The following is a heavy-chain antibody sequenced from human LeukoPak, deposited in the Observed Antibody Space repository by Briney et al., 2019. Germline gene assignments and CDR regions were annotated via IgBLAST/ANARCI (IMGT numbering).Heavy chain of an antibody. CDR3: ARVHSSGYYHDY. CDR1: GYTFTSYD. CDR2: MNPNSGNT. J-gene: IGHJ4*02. V-gene: IGHV1-8*01. D-gene: IGHD3-22*01. Sequence: GASVKVSCKASGYTFTSYDINWVRQATGQGLEWMGWMNPNSGNTGYAQKFQGRVTMTRNTSISTAYMELSSLRSEDTAVYYCARVHSSGYYHDYWGQGTLVTVSS.